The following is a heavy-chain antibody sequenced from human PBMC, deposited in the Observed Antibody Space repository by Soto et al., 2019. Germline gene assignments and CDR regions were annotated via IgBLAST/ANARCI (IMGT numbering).Heavy chain of an antibody. J-gene: IGHJ6*02. CDR3: ARVVTSTIFGVVIPSSMDF. D-gene: IGHD3-3*01. Sequence: QVQLVQSGAEVKKPGASVKVSCKASGYTFTSYDINWVRQATGQGLEWMGWMNPNSGNTGYAQKFQGEVTMTRNTSISTAYRELSSLRSEDTAVYYCARVVTSTIFGVVIPSSMDFWGQGTTVTVSS. CDR1: GYTFTSYD. CDR2: MNPNSGNT. V-gene: IGHV1-8*01.